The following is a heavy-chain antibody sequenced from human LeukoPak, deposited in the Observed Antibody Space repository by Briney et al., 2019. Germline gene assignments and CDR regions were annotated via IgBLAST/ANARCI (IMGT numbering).Heavy chain of an antibody. CDR1: GFTFSSYG. D-gene: IGHD3-10*01. CDR2: IRYDGSNK. Sequence: PGGSLRLSCAASGFTFSSYGMHWVRQAPGKGLEWVAFIRYDGSNKYYADSVKGRFTISRDNSKNTLYLQMNSLRAEDTAVYYCAKGSYYYGSGSSLYMDVWGKGTTVTVSS. CDR3: AKGSYYYGSGSSLYMDV. V-gene: IGHV3-30*02. J-gene: IGHJ6*03.